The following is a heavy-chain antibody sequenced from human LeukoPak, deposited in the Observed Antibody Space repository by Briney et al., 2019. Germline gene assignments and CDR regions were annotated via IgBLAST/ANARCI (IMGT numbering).Heavy chain of an antibody. V-gene: IGHV1-18*01. D-gene: IGHD3-22*01. CDR2: ISAYNGNT. J-gene: IGHJ6*03. CDR3: ARDSSGYYYIYYYYYMDV. CDR1: GYTFTSYG. Sequence: ASVKVSCKASGYTFTSYGISWVRQAPGRGLEWMGWISAYNGNTNYAQKLQGRVTMTTDTSTSTAYMELRSLRSDDTAVYYCARDSSGYYYIYYYYYMDVWGKGTTVTVSS.